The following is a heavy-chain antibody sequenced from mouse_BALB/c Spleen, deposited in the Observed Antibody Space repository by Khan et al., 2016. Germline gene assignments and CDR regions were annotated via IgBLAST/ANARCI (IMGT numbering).Heavy chain of an antibody. V-gene: IGHV1-80*01. D-gene: IGHD2-14*01. CDR1: GYAFSGYW. Sequence: QVQLQQPGAELVRPGSSVKISCKASGYAFSGYWMNWVKQRPGQGLEWIGQIYPGDGDTNYNGKFKGKATLTADKSSSTAYMQLSSLTSEDSAVFFCERGTPFASWGQGTLVTVSA. J-gene: IGHJ3*01. CDR3: ERGTPFAS. CDR2: IYPGDGDT.